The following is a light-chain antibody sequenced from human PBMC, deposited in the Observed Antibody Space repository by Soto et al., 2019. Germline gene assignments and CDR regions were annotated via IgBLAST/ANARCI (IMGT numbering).Light chain of an antibody. CDR1: SGDVGGYNF. Sequence: QSALTQPRSVSGSPGQSVTISCTGTSGDVGGYNFVSWYQHHPGTAPKLIIYDVYKRPSGVPDRFSASKSGNTASLTISGLQAEDEADYYCCSYAGTYSYVFGPGTKVTVL. J-gene: IGLJ1*01. V-gene: IGLV2-11*01. CDR2: DVY. CDR3: CSYAGTYSYV.